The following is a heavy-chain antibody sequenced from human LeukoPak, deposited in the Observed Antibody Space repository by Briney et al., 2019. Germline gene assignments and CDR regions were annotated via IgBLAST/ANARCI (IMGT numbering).Heavy chain of an antibody. CDR2: VSDTGDLR. CDR1: GFTFNTHA. V-gene: IGHV3-23*01. D-gene: IGHD3-9*01. CDR3: VKGGLRSGYSFED. Sequence: GGSLGLSCAASGFTFNTHAKSWVRKAPGKGLEWVAAVSDTGDLRYSANSVKGRFAISRDNSKNTAFLQMYSLRAEDTALYYCVKGGLRSGYSFEDWGQGTLVSVSS. J-gene: IGHJ4*02.